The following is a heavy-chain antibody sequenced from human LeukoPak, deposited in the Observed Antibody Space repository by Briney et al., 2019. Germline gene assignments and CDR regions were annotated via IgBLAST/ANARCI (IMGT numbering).Heavy chain of an antibody. Sequence: GGSLRLSCGASGFTFSTHAMAWVRRAPGKGLDSVSAISGDGDTTYYADSVKGRFTISRDNSKNTVYLQMNSLRAEDTAVYYCANQSPGWGQGTLVTVSS. CDR1: GFTFSTHA. V-gene: IGHV3-23*01. CDR3: ANQSPG. CDR2: ISGDGDTT. J-gene: IGHJ4*02.